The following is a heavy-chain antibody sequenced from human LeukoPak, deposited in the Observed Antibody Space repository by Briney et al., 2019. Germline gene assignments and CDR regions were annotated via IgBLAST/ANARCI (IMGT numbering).Heavy chain of an antibody. CDR2: IYSGGST. D-gene: IGHD2-2*01. J-gene: IGHJ4*02. Sequence: GGSLGVSWAASGFTVSSIYMSWGGQAPGQGLEWVSVIYSGGSTYYADSVKGRFTISRDNSKNPLSLQMTSLRAEDTAVYYCAKGGKWDVPPFDYWGQGTLVTVSS. CDR1: GFTVSSIY. CDR3: AKGGKWDVPPFDY. V-gene: IGHV3-53*01.